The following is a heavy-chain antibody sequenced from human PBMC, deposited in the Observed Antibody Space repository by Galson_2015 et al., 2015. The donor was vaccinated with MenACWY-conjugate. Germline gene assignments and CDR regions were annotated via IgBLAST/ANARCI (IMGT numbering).Heavy chain of an antibody. CDR3: ARTGNSEADY. Sequence: QSRAEVKKPGESLKISCTGSGYWFTTYWIGWVRQMPGKGLEWMGPIYPGDSDTRSSPPFQGQVTMSADKSMRPAYRQWSSLKASDTAMYYCARTGNSEADYWGQGTLVTVSS. V-gene: IGHV5-51*01. CDR1: GYWFTTYW. J-gene: IGHJ4*02. CDR2: IYPGDSDT. D-gene: IGHD4-23*01.